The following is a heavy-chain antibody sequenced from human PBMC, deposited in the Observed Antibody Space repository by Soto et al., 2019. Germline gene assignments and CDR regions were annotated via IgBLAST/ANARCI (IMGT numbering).Heavy chain of an antibody. Sequence: EVQLVESGGGLVKPGESLRLSCAASGFTFSPYSMNWVRQAPGKGPEWVSFISGSSSYIYYADSVRGRFTISRDNAKSSLYLQMNRLRAEDTAVYYCARTMATVSHDPVDIWGLGTVVTVSS. J-gene: IGHJ3*02. V-gene: IGHV3-21*01. CDR1: GFTFSPYS. D-gene: IGHD4-17*01. CDR2: ISGSSSYI. CDR3: ARTMATVSHDPVDI.